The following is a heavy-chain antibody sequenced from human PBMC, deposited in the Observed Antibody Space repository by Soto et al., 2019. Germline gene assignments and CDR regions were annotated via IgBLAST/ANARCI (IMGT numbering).Heavy chain of an antibody. D-gene: IGHD3-10*02. CDR1: GFTFSSYA. CDR2: ISGSGGST. J-gene: IGHJ4*02. CDR3: AKDNDRGVINYFDY. V-gene: IGHV3-23*01. Sequence: EVQLLESGGGLVQPGGSLRLSCAASGFTFSSYAMSWVRQAPGKGLEWVSAISGSGGSTYYADSVKGRFTISRDNSKNTLYQQMHSLRAEDTAVYYCAKDNDRGVINYFDYWGQGTLVTVSS.